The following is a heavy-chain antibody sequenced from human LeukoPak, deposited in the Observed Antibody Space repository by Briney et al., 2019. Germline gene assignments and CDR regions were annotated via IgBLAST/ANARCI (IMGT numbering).Heavy chain of an antibody. J-gene: IGHJ5*02. Sequence: PSETLSLTCTVSGGSISSSSYYWGWIRQPPGKGLEWIGSIYYSGSTYYKPSLKSRVTISVDTSKNQFSLKLSAVTAADTAVYYCARQEFISSVASVFNWFDPWGQGTLVTVSS. D-gene: IGHD4-23*01. CDR3: ARQEFISSVASVFNWFDP. CDR1: GGSISSSSYY. CDR2: IYYSGST. V-gene: IGHV4-39*01.